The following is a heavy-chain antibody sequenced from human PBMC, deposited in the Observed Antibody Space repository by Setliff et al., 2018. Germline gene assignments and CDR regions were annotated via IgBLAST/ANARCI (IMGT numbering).Heavy chain of an antibody. Sequence: GESLMISCKASGYSFTDYWIAWVRQMPGKGLEWMGIIYPSNSNIKYSPSFEAQITFSVDKSITTAYLQWSSLKASDTAIYYCARHRVGNSGYAIPILDFWGQGALVTVS. D-gene: IGHD5-12*01. CDR2: IYPSNSNI. CDR3: ARHRVGNSGYAIPILDF. J-gene: IGHJ4*02. V-gene: IGHV5-51*01. CDR1: GYSFTDYW.